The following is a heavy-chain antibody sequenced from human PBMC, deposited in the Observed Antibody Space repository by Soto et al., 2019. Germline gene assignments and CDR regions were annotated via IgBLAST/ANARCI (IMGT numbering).Heavy chain of an antibody. CDR2: IYHSGST. J-gene: IGHJ5*02. Sequence: QLQLQESGSGLVKPSQTLSLTCAVSGGSISSGGYSWSWIRQPPGKGLEWIGYIYHSGSTYYNPFLKSRVTISVDRSMNQVSLKLTSVTAADTAVYYCARGYCSGGSCYWFDPWGQGTLVTVSS. V-gene: IGHV4-30-2*01. CDR3: ARGYCSGGSCYWFDP. CDR1: GGSISSGGYS. D-gene: IGHD2-15*01.